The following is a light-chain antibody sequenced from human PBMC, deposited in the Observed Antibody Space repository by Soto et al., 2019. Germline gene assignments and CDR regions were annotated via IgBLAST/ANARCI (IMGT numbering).Light chain of an antibody. Sequence: QMTQSPSSLSASVGEKIIISCRASRGVRSDVAWYQQRPGSVPKVLIYGAFNLYTGVPSRFSGSGYGSDFSLTISSLQPEDSATYYCVQDFNYPLTFGGGTKVDIK. CDR2: GAF. V-gene: IGKV1-6*01. J-gene: IGKJ4*01. CDR1: RGVRSD. CDR3: VQDFNYPLT.